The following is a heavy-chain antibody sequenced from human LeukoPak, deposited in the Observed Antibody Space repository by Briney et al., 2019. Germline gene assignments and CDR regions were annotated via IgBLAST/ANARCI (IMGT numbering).Heavy chain of an antibody. CDR2: IVPVVSPT. J-gene: IGHJ4*02. Sequence: GESLKISCKGSGSSFTSYWIGWVRQMPGKGLEWMGIIVPVVSPTSYSPSFQGHVSFSADKSISTAYLQWSSLKASDTAMYYCARGAYYYDSSGYLGGYWGQGTLVTVSS. CDR3: ARGAYYYDSSGYLGGY. V-gene: IGHV5-51*01. D-gene: IGHD3-22*01. CDR1: GSSFTSYW.